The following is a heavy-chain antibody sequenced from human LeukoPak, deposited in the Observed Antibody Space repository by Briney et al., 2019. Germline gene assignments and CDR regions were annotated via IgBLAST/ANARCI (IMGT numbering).Heavy chain of an antibody. D-gene: IGHD1-26*01. Sequence: AASVKVSCKASGYTFTSYGISWVRQAPGQGLEWMGWISAYNGNTNYAQKLQGRVTMTTDTSTSTAYMELRSLRSDDTDVYYCARGLGATNSYAFDIWGQGTMVTVSS. CDR3: ARGLGATNSYAFDI. V-gene: IGHV1-18*01. CDR1: GYTFTSYG. J-gene: IGHJ3*02. CDR2: ISAYNGNT.